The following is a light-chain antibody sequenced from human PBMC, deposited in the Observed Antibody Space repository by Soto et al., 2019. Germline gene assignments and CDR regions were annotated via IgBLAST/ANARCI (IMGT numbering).Light chain of an antibody. J-gene: IGKJ5*01. Sequence: EIVLTQSPATLSLSPGERATLSCRASQRVSSYLAWYQQKPCQAPSLLIYGASNRATGIPARFSGSGSGTDFTLTISSLEPEDFAVYYCQQRSDWPITFGQGTRLESK. CDR2: GAS. CDR1: QRVSSY. CDR3: QQRSDWPIT. V-gene: IGKV3-11*01.